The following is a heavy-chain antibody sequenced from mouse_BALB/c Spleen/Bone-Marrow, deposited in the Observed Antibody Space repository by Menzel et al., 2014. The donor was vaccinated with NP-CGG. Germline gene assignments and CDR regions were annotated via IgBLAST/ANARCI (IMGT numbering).Heavy chain of an antibody. J-gene: IGHJ2*01. CDR2: ISTYSGNT. D-gene: IGHD1-1*01. CDR3: ARRGYGSSPFGY. CDR1: GYTFTDYA. Sequence: QVQLQQSGPELVRPGVSVKISCKGSGYTFTDYAMHWVKQSHAKSLEWIGVISTYSGNTSYNQKFKGKATMTVDKSSSTAYMELARLTSEDSAIYYCARRGYGSSPFGYWGQGTTLTVSS. V-gene: IGHV1-67*01.